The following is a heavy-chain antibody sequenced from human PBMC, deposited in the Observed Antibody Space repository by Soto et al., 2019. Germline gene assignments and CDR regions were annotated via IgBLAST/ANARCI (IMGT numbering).Heavy chain of an antibody. D-gene: IGHD2-15*01. V-gene: IGHV4-38-2*01. CDR1: GYSISSGYY. CDR2: IYHSGST. Sequence: SETLSLTCAVSGYSISSGYYWGWIRQPPGKGLDWIGSIYHSGSTYYNPSLKSRVTISVDTSKNKFSLKLTSVTAADTAVYYCARGGIAVLVDVPHWLDPWGQGTLVTDYS. CDR3: ARGGIAVLVDVPHWLDP. J-gene: IGHJ5*02.